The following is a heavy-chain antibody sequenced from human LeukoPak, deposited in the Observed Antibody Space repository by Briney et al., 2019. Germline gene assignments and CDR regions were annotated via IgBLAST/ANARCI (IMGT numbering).Heavy chain of an antibody. CDR3: SRGSSPRGPYFDY. J-gene: IGHJ4*02. CDR1: GYSIISGYD. Sequence: SETLSLTCAVSGYSIISGYDWGWIRQPPGKGLEWIGSIYHSGSTYYNPSLKSRVTISVDTSKNQFSLKLSSVTAADTAVYYCSRGSSPRGPYFDYWGQGTLVTVSS. D-gene: IGHD1-26*01. CDR2: IYHSGST. V-gene: IGHV4-38-2*01.